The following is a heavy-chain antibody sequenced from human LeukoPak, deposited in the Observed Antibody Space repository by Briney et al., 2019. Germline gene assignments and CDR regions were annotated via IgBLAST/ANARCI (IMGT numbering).Heavy chain of an antibody. J-gene: IGHJ4*02. CDR3: AKGSIDWYYFDY. Sequence: GGSLRLSCAASGFSFSRYWMHWVRHSPGKGLVWVSRINEDGSTTTYADSVKGRFTISRDNAKNTLHLQMNSLRAEGTAVYYCAKGSIDWYYFDYWGQGTLVTVSS. CDR1: GFSFSRYW. D-gene: IGHD3-9*01. V-gene: IGHV3-74*03. CDR2: INEDGSTT.